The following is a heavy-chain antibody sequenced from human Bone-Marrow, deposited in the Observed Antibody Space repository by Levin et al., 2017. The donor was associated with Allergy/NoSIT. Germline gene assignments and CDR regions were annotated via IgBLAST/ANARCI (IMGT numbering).Heavy chain of an antibody. CDR3: ANGAAGTYYGMDV. D-gene: IGHD6-13*01. J-gene: IGHJ6*02. CDR1: GFTFDDYT. CDR2: ISWDGGST. Sequence: GGSLRLSCAASGFTFDDYTMHWVRQAPGKGLEWVSLISWDGGSTYYADSVKGRFTISRDNSKNSLYLQMNSLRTEDTALYYCANGAAGTYYGMDVWGQGTTVTVSS. V-gene: IGHV3-43*01.